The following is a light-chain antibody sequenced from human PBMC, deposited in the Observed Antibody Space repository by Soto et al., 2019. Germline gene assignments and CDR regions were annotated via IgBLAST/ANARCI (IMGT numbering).Light chain of an antibody. J-gene: IGLJ2*01. V-gene: IGLV2-14*01. CDR2: EVS. CDR1: TSDVGGYNS. Sequence: QSALTQPASVSGSPGQSITISCTGTTSDVGGYNSVSWYQQHPGKVPKLMIYEVSNRPSGVSNRFSGSKSGNTASLTISGLQAEDEAVYYCSSYTSSSTLVIFGGGTQLTVL. CDR3: SSYTSSSTLVI.